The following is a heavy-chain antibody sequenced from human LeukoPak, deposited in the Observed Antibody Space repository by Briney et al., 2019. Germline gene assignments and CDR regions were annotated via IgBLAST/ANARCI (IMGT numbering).Heavy chain of an antibody. J-gene: IGHJ5*02. CDR2: IYYTGST. CDR3: ARHGSGQAQDVCRFDP. V-gene: IGHV4-59*01. Sequence: SETLSLSCTVSGGSLSRAYWSWIRQPPGKGLEWIGFIYYTGSTNYNPSLKSRVTISLDTSKNQFSLKLSSVTAADTAVYYCARHGSGQAQDVCRFDPLGQGTLVTVSS. D-gene: IGHD3-10*01. CDR1: GGSLSRAY.